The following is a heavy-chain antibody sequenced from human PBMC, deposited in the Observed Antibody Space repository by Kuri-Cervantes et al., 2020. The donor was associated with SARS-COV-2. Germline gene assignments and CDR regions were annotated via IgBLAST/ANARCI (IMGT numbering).Heavy chain of an antibody. V-gene: IGHV4-59*01. D-gene: IGHD1-26*01. CDR3: ARASMGSGSYYPYYYYMDV. CDR1: GGSISSYY. CDR2: IYYSGST. J-gene: IGHJ6*03. Sequence: SETLSLTCTVSGGSISSYYWSWIRQPPGKGLEWIGYIYYSGSTNYNPSLKSRVTISVDTSKNQFSLKLSSVTAADTAVYYCARASMGSGSYYPYYYYMDVRGKGTTVTVSS.